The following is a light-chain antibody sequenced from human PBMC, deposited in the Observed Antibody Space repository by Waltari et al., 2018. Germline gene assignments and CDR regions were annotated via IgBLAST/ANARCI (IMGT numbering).Light chain of an antibody. CDR2: DVS. J-gene: IGLJ1*01. Sequence: QSALTQPAPVSGSPGQSITISCTGTSSDVGGYNYVAWYQQHSGKDPKLMIHDVSKRPSGVSNRFSGSKSGNTASLTISGLQAEDEADYYCSSYTSSSTYVFGTGTKVTVL. V-gene: IGLV2-14*01. CDR1: SSDVGGYNY. CDR3: SSYTSSSTYV.